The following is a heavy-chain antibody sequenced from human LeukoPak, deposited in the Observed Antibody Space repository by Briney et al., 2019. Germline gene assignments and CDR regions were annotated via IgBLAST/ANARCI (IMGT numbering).Heavy chain of an antibody. V-gene: IGHV3-23*01. D-gene: IGHD6-19*01. J-gene: IGHJ4*02. CDR1: GFTFSSYA. Sequence: GGSLRLSCAASGFTFSSYAMSWVRQAPGKGLEWVSAISGSGGSTYYADSVKGRFTISRDNTKNSLYLQMSSLRAEDTAVYYCARGGYSNGWYTYDFDYWGQGTLVSVSS. CDR2: ISGSGGST. CDR3: ARGGYSNGWYTYDFDY.